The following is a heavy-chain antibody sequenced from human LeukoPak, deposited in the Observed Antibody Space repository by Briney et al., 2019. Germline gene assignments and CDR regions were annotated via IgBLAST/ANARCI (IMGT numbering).Heavy chain of an antibody. CDR3: ARSIGLTGGGVDV. CDR2: ITNSGSTI. D-gene: IGHD3-9*01. CDR1: GFTFSDYN. J-gene: IGHJ6*02. Sequence: GGSLRLSCAASGFTFSDYNMNWLRQAPGKGLEWVSCITNSGSTIRYADSVKGRFTISRDNAKNSLYLQMNSLRAEDTAVYYCARSIGLTGGGVDVWGQGTTVTVSS. V-gene: IGHV3-11*01.